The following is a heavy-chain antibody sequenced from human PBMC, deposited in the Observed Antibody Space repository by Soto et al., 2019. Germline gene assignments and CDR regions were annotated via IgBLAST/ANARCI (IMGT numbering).Heavy chain of an antibody. CDR1: GGSISSGGYY. D-gene: IGHD6-13*01. CDR2: IYYSGST. J-gene: IGHJ4*02. Sequence: SETLSLTCTVSGGSISSGGYYWSWIRQHPGKGLEWIGYIYYSGSTYYNPSLKSRVTISVETSKNQFSLKLSSVTAADTAVYYCARLIAAAGSLDYWGQGTLVTVSS. CDR3: ARLIAAAGSLDY. V-gene: IGHV4-31*03.